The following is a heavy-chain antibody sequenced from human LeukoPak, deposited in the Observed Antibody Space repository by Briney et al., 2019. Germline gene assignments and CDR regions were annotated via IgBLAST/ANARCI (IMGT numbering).Heavy chain of an antibody. D-gene: IGHD1-26*01. J-gene: IGHJ4*02. CDR2: IYTSGST. CDR1: GGSISSYY. Sequence: SETLSLTCTVSGGSISSYYWSWIRQPAGKGLEWIGRIYTSGSTNYNASLKSRVSMSVDTSKNQFSLKLSSVTAADTAVFYCARDNSGSYREFDYWGQGTLVTVSS. CDR3: ARDNSGSYREFDY. V-gene: IGHV4-4*07.